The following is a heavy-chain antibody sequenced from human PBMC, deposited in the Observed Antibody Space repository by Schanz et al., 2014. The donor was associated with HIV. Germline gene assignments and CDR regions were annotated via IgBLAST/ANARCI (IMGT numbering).Heavy chain of an antibody. CDR2: MNPNSGNT. Sequence: QVHLVQSGAEVKKPGASVKVSCKASGYTFTSYDINWVRQATGQGLEWMGWMNPNSGNTGFAQKFQGRVTMTMNTSINTAYMEVSGLKSEDTAVYYCARKMSTSNQWLRALYSNYGMDVWGQGTTVTVSS. J-gene: IGHJ6*02. CDR1: GYTFTSYD. D-gene: IGHD5-12*01. CDR3: ARKMSTSNQWLRALYSNYGMDV. V-gene: IGHV1-8*01.